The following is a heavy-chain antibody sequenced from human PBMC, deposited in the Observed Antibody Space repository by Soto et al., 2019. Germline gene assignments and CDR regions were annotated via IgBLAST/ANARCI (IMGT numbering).Heavy chain of an antibody. Sequence: SETLSLTCTFSGVSISSGGYYWSWIRQHPGKGLEWIGYIYYSGSTYYNPSLKSRVTISVDTSKNQFSLKLSSVTAADTAVYYCARWPTVMYYFEYWGQGTLVTVSS. J-gene: IGHJ4*02. CDR3: ARWPTVMYYFEY. V-gene: IGHV4-31*03. D-gene: IGHD4-17*01. CDR2: IYYSGST. CDR1: GVSISSGGYY.